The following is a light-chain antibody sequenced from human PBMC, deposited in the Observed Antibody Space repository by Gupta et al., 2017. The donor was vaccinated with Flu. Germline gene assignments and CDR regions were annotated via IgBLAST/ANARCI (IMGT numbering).Light chain of an antibody. J-gene: IGLJ2*01. CDR1: NIGSKC. CDR2: DAS. CDR3: KACENSRSHGV. Sequence: ARITCGGNNIGSKCVHWYQQNPGTAPVLLVFDASVRPSGIPERFSDSKSGTTATLSFTRVQAGDEADYYWKACENSRSHGVFGGGTKVTVL. V-gene: IGLV3-21*02.